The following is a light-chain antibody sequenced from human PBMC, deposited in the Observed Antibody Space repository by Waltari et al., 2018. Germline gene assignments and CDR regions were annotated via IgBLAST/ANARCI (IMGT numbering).Light chain of an antibody. CDR2: DAS. J-gene: IGKJ1*01. Sequence: IVFTQSPCTLSLSPGDSATLPCRASQSVSRSLTWYQQKPGQAPRLLIYDASSRATGIPDRFSGSESGTDFSLTISRLQPEDFAVYYCQHYVRLPATFGQGTKVEIK. V-gene: IGKV3-20*01. CDR1: QSVSRS. CDR3: QHYVRLPAT.